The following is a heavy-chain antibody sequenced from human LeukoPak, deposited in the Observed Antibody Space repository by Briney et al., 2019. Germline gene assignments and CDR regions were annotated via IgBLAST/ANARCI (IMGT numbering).Heavy chain of an antibody. CDR3: ARMKFYDSTGHSPGHYMDV. CDR2: LYPGVST. J-gene: IGHJ6*03. V-gene: IGHV4-4*07. D-gene: IGHD3-22*01. CDR1: GGPMYSYY. Sequence: SETLSLTCTVSGGPMYSYYWSWIRQSAGKGLEWIGRLYPGVSTDYNPSLKSRVTMSVDASKKQFALKLSAVTAADTAVYYCARMKFYDSTGHSPGHYMDVWGKGITAIVSS.